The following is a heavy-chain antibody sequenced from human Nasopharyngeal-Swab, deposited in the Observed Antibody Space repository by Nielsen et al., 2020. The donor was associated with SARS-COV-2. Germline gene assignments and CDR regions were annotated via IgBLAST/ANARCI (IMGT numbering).Heavy chain of an antibody. J-gene: IGHJ4*02. D-gene: IGHD3-9*01. V-gene: IGHV4-61*01. CDR2: IHSSGST. CDR1: GGTVSGGSISSYY. CDR3: AREYYDILTDYSRFEY. Sequence: SETLSLTCTVSGGTVSGGSISSYYWSWIRQPPGKGLEWIGYIHSSGSTKYNPSLKSRVTISVDTSKNQFSLKLSSVTAADTAVYYCAREYYDILTDYSRFEYWGQGTLVTVSS.